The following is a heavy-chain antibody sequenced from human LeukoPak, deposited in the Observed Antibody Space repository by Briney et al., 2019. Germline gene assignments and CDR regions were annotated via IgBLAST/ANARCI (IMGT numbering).Heavy chain of an antibody. D-gene: IGHD6-13*01. CDR1: GGSISSSSYY. CDR3: ARHRVAAAADYMDV. J-gene: IGHJ6*03. Sequence: SETLSLTCTVSGGSISSSSYYWGWIRQPPGKVLEWIGSIYYSGSTYYNPSLKSRVTISVDTSKNQFSLKLSSVTAADTAVYYCARHRVAAAADYMDVWGKGTTVTVSS. CDR2: IYYSGST. V-gene: IGHV4-39*01.